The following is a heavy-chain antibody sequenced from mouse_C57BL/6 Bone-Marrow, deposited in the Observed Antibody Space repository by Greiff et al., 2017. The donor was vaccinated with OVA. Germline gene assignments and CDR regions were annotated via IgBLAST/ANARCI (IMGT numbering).Heavy chain of an antibody. D-gene: IGHD2-5*01. CDR1: GYTFTDYE. J-gene: IGHJ2*01. Sequence: VQLQQSGAELVRPGASVTLSCKASGYTFTDYEMHWVKQTPVHGLEWIGAIDPETGGTAYNQKFKGKAILTADKSSSTAYMELSSLTSEDSAVYYCTRSDSNYGDFDYWGQGTTLTVSS. CDR2: IDPETGGT. V-gene: IGHV1-15*01. CDR3: TRSDSNYGDFDY.